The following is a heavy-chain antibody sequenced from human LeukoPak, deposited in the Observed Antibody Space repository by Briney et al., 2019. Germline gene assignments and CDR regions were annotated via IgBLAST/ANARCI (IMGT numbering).Heavy chain of an antibody. V-gene: IGHV3-15*01. Sequence: GGSLRLSCTVSGFTLSNAWMTWVRQAPGKGLEWVGRIKSKADGGTTDYAAPVKGRFTMSRDDLKNTLYLQMNSLKGEDTAVYCCTTDSFTVIIPAAKGPWGQGTLVTVSS. J-gene: IGHJ5*02. D-gene: IGHD2-2*01. CDR2: IKSKADGGTT. CDR1: GFTLSNAW. CDR3: TTDSFTVIIPAAKGP.